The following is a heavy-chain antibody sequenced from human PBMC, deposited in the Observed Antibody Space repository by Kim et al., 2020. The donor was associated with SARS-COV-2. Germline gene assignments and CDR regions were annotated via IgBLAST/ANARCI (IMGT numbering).Heavy chain of an antibody. J-gene: IGHJ3*02. Sequence: SETLSLTCSVSGGSITSGNYYWTWIRQRPGQGLEWLGYIYRVGTAYYNPSLESRISISMDTSKNHFSLKMSSVTAADTAVYFCARDLATSNDALDIWGQGTIVTVSS. CDR3: ARDLATSNDALDI. CDR1: GGSITSGNYY. CDR2: IYRVGTA. V-gene: IGHV4-31*03. D-gene: IGHD1-26*01.